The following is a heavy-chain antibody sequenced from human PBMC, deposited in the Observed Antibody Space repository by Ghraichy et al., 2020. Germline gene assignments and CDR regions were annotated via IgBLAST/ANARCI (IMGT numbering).Heavy chain of an antibody. D-gene: IGHD3-3*01. CDR3: ARVPTMFAVAPWVIDI. J-gene: IGHJ6*02. CDR2: IYYSGNT. Sequence: SETLSLTCTVYGASISGFYCCWIWKPQSKGQELIGHIYYSGNTNYSPSLKRRLTLSVDRSQNLVSLRLSSVTSADTAVYYCARVPTMFAVAPWVIDIWGQGTTVTVS. V-gene: IGHV4-59*01. CDR1: GASISGFY.